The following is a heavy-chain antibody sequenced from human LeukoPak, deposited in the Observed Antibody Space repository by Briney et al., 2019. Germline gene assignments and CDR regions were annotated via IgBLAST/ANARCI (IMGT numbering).Heavy chain of an antibody. D-gene: IGHD6-13*01. Sequence: QSGGSLRLSCAASGFTFSSYAMHWVRQAPGKGLEWVAVISYDGSNKYYADSVKGRFTISRDNSKNTLYLQMNSLRAEDTAVYYCAKDSDTSIAAAGPSDYWGQGTLVTVSS. CDR2: ISYDGSNK. J-gene: IGHJ4*02. V-gene: IGHV3-30*04. CDR3: AKDSDTSIAAAGPSDY. CDR1: GFTFSSYA.